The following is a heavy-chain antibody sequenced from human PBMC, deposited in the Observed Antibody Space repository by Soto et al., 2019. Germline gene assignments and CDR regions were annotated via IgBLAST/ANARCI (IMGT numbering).Heavy chain of an antibody. J-gene: IGHJ4*02. CDR3: AKGGRQWLVTSDFNY. D-gene: IGHD6-19*01. CDR2: VSHDERNT. V-gene: IGHV3-30*18. CDR1: GFTFSDYS. Sequence: GGSLSPSCAASGFTFSDYSMHWARQAPGKGLEWVAVVSHDERNTHYADSVKGRFTISRDSSKNTVSLEMTSLRAEDTAVYYCAKGGRQWLVTSDFNYWGQGALVTVSS.